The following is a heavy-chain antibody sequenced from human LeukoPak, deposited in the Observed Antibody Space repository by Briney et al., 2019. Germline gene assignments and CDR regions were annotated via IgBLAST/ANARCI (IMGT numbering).Heavy chain of an antibody. Sequence: GGSLRLSCAASGFTFSSYSMNWVRQAPGKGLEWVSYISSSSSTIYYADSVKGRFTISRDNAKNSLYLQMNSLRAEDTAVYYCARDGGIVVVPTATYFDYWGQGTLVTVSS. J-gene: IGHJ4*02. D-gene: IGHD2-2*01. CDR1: GFTFSSYS. V-gene: IGHV3-48*01. CDR3: ARDGGIVVVPTATYFDY. CDR2: ISSSSSTI.